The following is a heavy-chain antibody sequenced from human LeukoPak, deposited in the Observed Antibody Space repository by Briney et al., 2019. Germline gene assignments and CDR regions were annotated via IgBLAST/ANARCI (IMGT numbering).Heavy chain of an antibody. CDR3: ARDGSGYSSSWLYY. Sequence: SETLSLTCTVYGGSISSYYWSWIRQPPGKGLEWIGYIYYSGSTNYNPSLKSRVTISVDTSKNQFSLKLSSVTAADTAVYYCARDGSGYSSSWLYYWGQGTLVTVSS. CDR2: IYYSGST. V-gene: IGHV4-59*01. D-gene: IGHD6-13*01. CDR1: GGSISSYY. J-gene: IGHJ4*02.